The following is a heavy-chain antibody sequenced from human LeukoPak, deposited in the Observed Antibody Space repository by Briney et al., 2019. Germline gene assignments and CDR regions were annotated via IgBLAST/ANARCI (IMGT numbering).Heavy chain of an antibody. CDR2: IFYSGST. V-gene: IGHV4-39*07. CDR3: ARIPSPGWFDP. CDR1: SGSISTSNYY. J-gene: IGHJ5*02. Sequence: SETLSLTCTVSSGSISTSNYYWGWVRQPPGKALEWIGNIFYSGSTYYSPSLNRLVTISLDTSRNQCSLKVTSVTAADTAVYYCARIPSPGWFDPWGQGTLVTVSS.